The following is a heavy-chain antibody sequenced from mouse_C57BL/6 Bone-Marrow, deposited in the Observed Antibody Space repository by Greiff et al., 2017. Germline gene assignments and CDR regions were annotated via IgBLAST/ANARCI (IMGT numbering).Heavy chain of an antibody. Sequence: QVTLKESGPGILQPSQTLSLTCSFSGFSLSTFGMGVGWIRQPSGKGLEWLAHIWWDDDKYYNPALKSRLTISKDTSKNQVFLKIANVDTADTATYYCARMRDWDLYYAMDYWGQGTSVTVSS. CDR3: ARMRDWDLYYAMDY. D-gene: IGHD4-1*01. V-gene: IGHV8-8*01. J-gene: IGHJ4*01. CDR1: GFSLSTFGMG. CDR2: IWWDDDK.